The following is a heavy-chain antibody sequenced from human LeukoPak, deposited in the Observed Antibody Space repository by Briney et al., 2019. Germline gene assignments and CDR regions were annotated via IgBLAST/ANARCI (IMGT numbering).Heavy chain of an antibody. D-gene: IGHD1-26*01. CDR2: FDGNGPNT. J-gene: IGHJ2*01. V-gene: IGHV3-23*01. Sequence: PGGSLRLSCAASGFTFSSFAMTWVRQAPGKGLEWVSGFDGNGPNTYYADSVKGRFTISRDSSKNTLFLQMNTLRAEDTAIYYCAKDRTVGASYWYFDLWGRGTLVTVSS. CDR1: GFTFSSFA. CDR3: AKDRTVGASYWYFDL.